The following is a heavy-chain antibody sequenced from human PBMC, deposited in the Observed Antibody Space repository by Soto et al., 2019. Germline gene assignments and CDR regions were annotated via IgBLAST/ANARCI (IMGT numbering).Heavy chain of an antibody. D-gene: IGHD6-13*01. V-gene: IGHV4-39*01. J-gene: IGHJ4*02. CDR2: IYYSGST. Sequence: SETLSLTCTVSGGSISSSSFYWGWIHQPPGKELEWLGSIYYSGSTYYNPSLKSRVTISVDTSKNQFSLKLSSVTAADTAVYYCASLREYSSSWYFDYWGQGTLVTVSS. CDR3: ASLREYSSSWYFDY. CDR1: GGSISSSSFY.